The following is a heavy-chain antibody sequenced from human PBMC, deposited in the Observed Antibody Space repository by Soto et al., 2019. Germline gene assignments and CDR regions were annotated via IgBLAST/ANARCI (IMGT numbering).Heavy chain of an antibody. Sequence: ASVKVSCKASGYTFTSYDINWVRQANGQGLERMGWMNPNSGNTGYAQKFQGRVTMTRNTSISTAYMELSSLRSEDTAVYYWARFSVVTAATYYYYGMDVWGHGTTVTVSS. J-gene: IGHJ6*02. D-gene: IGHD2-2*01. CDR3: ARFSVVTAATYYYYGMDV. CDR2: MNPNSGNT. CDR1: GYTFTSYD. V-gene: IGHV1-8*01.